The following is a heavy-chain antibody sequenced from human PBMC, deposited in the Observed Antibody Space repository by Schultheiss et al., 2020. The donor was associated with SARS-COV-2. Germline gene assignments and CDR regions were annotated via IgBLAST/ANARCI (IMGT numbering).Heavy chain of an antibody. Sequence: GSLRLSCAASGFTFSNAWMSWVRQAPGKGLEWIGEIYHSGSTTYNPSLKSRVTMSVDTSKTQFSLKLSSVTAADTAMYHCARVRLSISAFDIWGQGTAVTVSS. J-gene: IGHJ3*02. CDR3: ARVRLSISAFDI. CDR2: IYHSGST. D-gene: IGHD2-2*01. V-gene: IGHV4-4*02. CDR1: GFTFSNAW.